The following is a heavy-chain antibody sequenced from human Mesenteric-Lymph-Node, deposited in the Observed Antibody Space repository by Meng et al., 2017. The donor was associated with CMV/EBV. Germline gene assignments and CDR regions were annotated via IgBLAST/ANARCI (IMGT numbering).Heavy chain of an antibody. CDR1: GDSVSSNSAA. CDR2: TYYRSKWYN. V-gene: IGHV6-1*01. Sequence: SQTLSLTCAISGDSVSSNSAAWNWIRQSPSRGLEWLGRTYYRSKWYNDYAVSVKSRITINPDTSKNQFSLQLNSVTPEDTAVYYCARTVDTAPEPPYYFDYWGQGTLVTVSS. D-gene: IGHD5-18*01. J-gene: IGHJ4*02. CDR3: ARTVDTAPEPPYYFDY.